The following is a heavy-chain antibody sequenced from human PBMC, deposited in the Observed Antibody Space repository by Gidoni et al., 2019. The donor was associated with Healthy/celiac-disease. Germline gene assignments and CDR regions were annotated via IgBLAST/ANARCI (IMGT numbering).Heavy chain of an antibody. D-gene: IGHD3-10*01. CDR1: GYTFTGYY. CDR3: ARELYGSGSYSTYYYYYGMDV. V-gene: IGHV1-2*04. J-gene: IGHJ6*02. Sequence: QVQLVQSGAEVKKPGASVKVSCKASGYTFTGYYMHWVRQAPGQGLEWMGWINPNSGGTNYAQKFQGWVTMTRDTSISTAYMELSRLRSDDTAVYYWARELYGSGSYSTYYYYYGMDVWGQGTTVTVSS. CDR2: INPNSGGT.